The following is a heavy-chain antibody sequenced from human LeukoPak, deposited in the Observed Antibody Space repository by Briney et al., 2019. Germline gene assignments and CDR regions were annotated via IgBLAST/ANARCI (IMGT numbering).Heavy chain of an antibody. CDR2: IYPPTGGT. D-gene: IGHD3-16*01. Sequence: ASVKVSCSTSGSTFTAYHVHWVRQAPGQGLEFMGWIYPPTGGTVLAEKFQGRVIMTRDTSITTAYMELSGLNFDDTAVYYWVRENWCYDHWGQGTLVTVSS. J-gene: IGHJ4*02. CDR1: GSTFTAYH. V-gene: IGHV1-2*02. CDR3: VRENWCYDH.